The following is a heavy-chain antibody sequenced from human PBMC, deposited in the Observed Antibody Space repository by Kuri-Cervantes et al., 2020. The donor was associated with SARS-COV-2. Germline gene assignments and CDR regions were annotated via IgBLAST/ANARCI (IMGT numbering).Heavy chain of an antibody. V-gene: IGHV5-51*01. CDR3: ARRPISSSSGIDY. D-gene: IGHD6-6*01. Sequence: GGSLRLSCKGSGYSFTCYWIGWVRQMPGKGLEWMGIIYPGDSATRYSPSFQGQVTISADKSISTAYLQWSSLKASDTAMYYCARRPISSSSGIDYWGQGTLVTVSS. CDR1: GYSFTCYW. J-gene: IGHJ4*02. CDR2: IYPGDSAT.